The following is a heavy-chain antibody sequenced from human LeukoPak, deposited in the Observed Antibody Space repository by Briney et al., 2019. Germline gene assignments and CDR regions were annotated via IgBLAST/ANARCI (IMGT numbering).Heavy chain of an antibody. V-gene: IGHV3-74*01. D-gene: IGHD1-7*01. CDR3: ATAGNYRFDS. Sequence: GGSLRLSCAASGFPSSTYWMHWVRQTPGKGLVWVSRMNADGRTINYADSVKGRFTISRDNAKNTLYLQMNNLRDEDTAVYYCATAGNYRFDSWGQGTLVTVSS. J-gene: IGHJ4*02. CDR2: MNADGRTI. CDR1: GFPSSTYW.